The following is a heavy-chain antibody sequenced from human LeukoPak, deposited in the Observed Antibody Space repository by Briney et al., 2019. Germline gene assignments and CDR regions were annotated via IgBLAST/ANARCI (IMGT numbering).Heavy chain of an antibody. CDR3: ARGTLLAARLGYYYYYMDV. J-gene: IGHJ6*03. CDR2: IIPIFGTA. CDR1: GGTFSSYA. V-gene: IGHV1-69*13. Sequence: ASVKVSRKASGGTFSSYAISWVRQAPGQGLEWMGGIIPIFGTANYAQKFQGRVTITADESTSTAYMELSSLRSEDTAVYYCARGTLLAARLGYYYYYMDVWGKGTTVTVSS. D-gene: IGHD6-6*01.